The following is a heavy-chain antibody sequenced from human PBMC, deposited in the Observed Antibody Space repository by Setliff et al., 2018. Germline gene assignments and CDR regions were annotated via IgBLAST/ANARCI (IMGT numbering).Heavy chain of an antibody. CDR2: IYTSGAT. D-gene: IGHD1-26*01. V-gene: IGHV4-61*02. Sequence: SETLSLTCTVSGASLRSGSYYWSWIRQPAGKGLAWIGRIYTSGATTYSPSLKSRVSISADTSTNHFSLKLTSVTAADTAVYYCARDNTIVGATDYWGQGIQVTVSS. CDR1: GASLRSGSYY. J-gene: IGHJ4*02. CDR3: ARDNTIVGATDY.